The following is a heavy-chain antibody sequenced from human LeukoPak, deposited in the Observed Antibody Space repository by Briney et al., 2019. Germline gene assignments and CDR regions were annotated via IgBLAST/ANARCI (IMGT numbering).Heavy chain of an antibody. D-gene: IGHD1-26*01. CDR2: ISSSSSYI. CDR1: GFTFSSYS. CDR3: AREWSGSYPRDYYYYGMDV. V-gene: IGHV3-21*01. J-gene: IGHJ6*02. Sequence: GGSLRLSCAASGFTFSSYSMNWVRQAPGKGLEWVSSISSSSSYIYYADSVKGRFTISRDSAKNSLYLQMNSLRVEDTAVYYCAREWSGSYPRDYYYYGMDVWGQGTTVTVSS.